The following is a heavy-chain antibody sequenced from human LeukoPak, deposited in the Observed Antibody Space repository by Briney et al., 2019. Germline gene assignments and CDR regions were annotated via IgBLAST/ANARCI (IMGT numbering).Heavy chain of an antibody. V-gene: IGHV1-69*05. D-gene: IGHD1-26*01. CDR2: IIPIFGTA. J-gene: IGHJ4*02. CDR1: GGTFSSYA. Sequence: ASVKVSCKASGGTFSSYAISWVRQAPGQGLEWMGRIIPIFGTANYARKFQGRVTITTDESTSTAYMVLSSLRSEDTAVYYCARDSYIFKATSLDYWGQGTLVTVSS. CDR3: ARDSYIFKATSLDY.